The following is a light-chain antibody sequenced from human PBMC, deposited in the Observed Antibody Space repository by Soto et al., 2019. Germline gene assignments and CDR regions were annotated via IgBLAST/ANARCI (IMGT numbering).Light chain of an antibody. CDR1: QSVSSY. CDR3: QQRSNWPSYN. Sequence: EIVLTQSPATLSLSPGERATLSCRASQSVSSYLAWYQQKPGQAPRLLIYDASNRATGIPARFSGSGSGTDFTLTISSLEPEDFAVYYCQQRSNWPSYNFGKGTKLAIK. V-gene: IGKV3-11*01. J-gene: IGKJ2*01. CDR2: DAS.